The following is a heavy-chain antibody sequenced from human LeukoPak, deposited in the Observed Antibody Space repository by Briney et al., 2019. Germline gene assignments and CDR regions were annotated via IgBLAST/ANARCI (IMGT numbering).Heavy chain of an antibody. D-gene: IGHD3-22*01. Sequence: GRSLRLSCAASGFTSDDYAMHWVRHAPGKGLEWVSGISCNSGSIGYADSVKGRFTISRDNAKNSLYLQMNSLRAEDTALYYCAKASDYYDSSGYFTNWGQGTLVTVSS. J-gene: IGHJ4*02. CDR1: GFTSDDYA. CDR2: ISCNSGSI. V-gene: IGHV3-9*02. CDR3: AKASDYYDSSGYFTN.